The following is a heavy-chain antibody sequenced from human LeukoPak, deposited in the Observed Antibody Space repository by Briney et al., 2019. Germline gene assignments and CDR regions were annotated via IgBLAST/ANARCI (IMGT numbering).Heavy chain of an antibody. CDR2: INPGGGST. V-gene: IGHV1-46*01. J-gene: IGHJ5*02. CDR1: GYTFTSYY. D-gene: IGHD4-23*01. Sequence: ASVKVSCKASGYTFTSYYIHWVRQAPGQGLEWMGIINPGGGSTNYAQKFQDRVTMTRDTSTSTVYMELSSLRSEDTAVYYYAKDLRWDHPGFDPWGQGTLVIVSS. CDR3: AKDLRWDHPGFDP.